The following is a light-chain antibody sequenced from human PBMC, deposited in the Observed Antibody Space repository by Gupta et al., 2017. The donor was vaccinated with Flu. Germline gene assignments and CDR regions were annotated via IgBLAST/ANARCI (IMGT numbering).Light chain of an antibody. V-gene: IGLV1-44*01. CDR2: SSD. CDR3: AAWDDSLKGV. Sequence: QPVLTQPPSASGTPGQRVTISCFGSSSNIGSNTVNWYQQLPGTAPKLLIYSSDQRPSGVPYRFSASKSGTSASLVINGLQSEDEADYYCAAWDDSLKGVFGGGTKLTVL. CDR1: SSNIGSNT. J-gene: IGLJ3*02.